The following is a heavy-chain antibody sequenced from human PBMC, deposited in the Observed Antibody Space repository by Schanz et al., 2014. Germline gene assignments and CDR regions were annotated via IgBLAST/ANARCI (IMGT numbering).Heavy chain of an antibody. J-gene: IGHJ3*01. CDR1: GFTFRGHA. Sequence: QVQLVESGGCVVQPGRSLRLSCAASGFTFRGHAMHWVRQAPGKGLEKVAAISTDGTNTYYAASVRGRFTISRDNYKNTVYLQMDSLRAEDTAVYYCTRDRGALVTHNDALNLWGQGTMVSVSS. V-gene: IGHV3-30*04. D-gene: IGHD2-8*02. CDR3: TRDRGALVTHNDALNL. CDR2: ISTDGTNT.